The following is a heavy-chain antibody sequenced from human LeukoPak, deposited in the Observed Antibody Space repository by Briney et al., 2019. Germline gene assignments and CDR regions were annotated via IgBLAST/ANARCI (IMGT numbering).Heavy chain of an antibody. J-gene: IGHJ5*02. CDR1: AYSISNGFL. D-gene: IGHD1-26*01. CDR3: TRLSHVAGAAKVSWFDP. CDR2: IYHSGTT. Sequence: SETLSLTCSVSAYSISNGFLWGWIRQPPGKGLEWIARIYHSGTTYYNPSLKSRVTASVDTSKTQFSLRLSSATAADTAVYYCTRLSHVAGAAKVSWFDPWGQGTLVTVSS. V-gene: IGHV4-38-2*02.